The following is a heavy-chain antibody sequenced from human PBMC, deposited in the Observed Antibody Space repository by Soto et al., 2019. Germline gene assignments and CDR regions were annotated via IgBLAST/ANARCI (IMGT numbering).Heavy chain of an antibody. J-gene: IGHJ4*02. V-gene: IGHV3-30-3*01. CDR1: GFTFSSYA. CDR2: ISYDGSNK. D-gene: IGHD5-12*01. CDR3: ASPEGYNHEGYYFDY. Sequence: QVQLVESGGGVVQPGRSLRLSCAASGFTFSSYAMHWVRQAPVKGLEWVAVISYDGSNKYYADSVKGRLTISRDNSKNTLYLHMNSMRAEDTAVYYCASPEGYNHEGYYFDYWGQGTLVTVAS.